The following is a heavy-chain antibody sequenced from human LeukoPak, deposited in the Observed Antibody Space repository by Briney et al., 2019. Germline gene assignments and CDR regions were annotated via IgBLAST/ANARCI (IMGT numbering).Heavy chain of an antibody. J-gene: IGHJ4*02. CDR3: ARRTTVVGPAPFDH. CDR2: ISPGGDTI. Sequence: ASLRLSCAASGFSFSIYAMSWVRQAPGKGLEWVSAISPGGDTIYYLDSVKGRFTISRDNSKNTLYLQMNSLRAEDTAVYYCARRTTVVGPAPFDHWGQGTLVTVSS. D-gene: IGHD4-23*01. V-gene: IGHV3-23*01. CDR1: GFSFSIYA.